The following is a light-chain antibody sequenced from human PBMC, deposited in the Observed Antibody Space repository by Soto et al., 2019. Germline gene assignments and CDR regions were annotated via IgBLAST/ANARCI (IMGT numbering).Light chain of an antibody. Sequence: QSVLTQPASVSGSPGQSITISCTGTSSDIGTYSYVSWYQQHPGKVPKLMIYDVTNRPSGVSNRFSGSKSGNTASLTISGLQAEDEADYYCSSYITSSTLVVFGGGTKLTVL. CDR1: SSDIGTYSY. CDR2: DVT. V-gene: IGLV2-14*01. J-gene: IGLJ2*01. CDR3: SSYITSSTLVV.